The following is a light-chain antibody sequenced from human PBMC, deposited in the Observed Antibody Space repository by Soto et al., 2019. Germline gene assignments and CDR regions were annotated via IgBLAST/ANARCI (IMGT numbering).Light chain of an antibody. J-gene: IGKJ5*01. V-gene: IGKV3-15*01. CDR1: QSVANK. CDR2: DTS. Sequence: DIVMTQSPATLSVSPGERATLSCRASQSVANKLALHPETPRQAPRLLIYDTSTRATDIPGRFSGSGAGTEFTLTISSVQAADFAVYYRQQHNNWPPITFGQGTRLEIK. CDR3: QQHNNWPPIT.